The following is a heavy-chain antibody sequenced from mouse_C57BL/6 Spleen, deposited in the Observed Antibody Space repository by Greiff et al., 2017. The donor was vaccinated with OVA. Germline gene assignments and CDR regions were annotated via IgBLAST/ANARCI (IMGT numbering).Heavy chain of an antibody. V-gene: IGHV1-15*01. Sequence: VKLQESGAELVRPGASVTLSCKASGYTFTDYEMHWVKQTPVHGLEWIGAIDPETGGTAYNQKFKGKAILTADKSSSTAYMELRSLTSEDSAVYYCTRGGLYDGYDTFDYWGQGTTLTVSS. CDR1: GYTFTDYE. CDR2: IDPETGGT. CDR3: TRGGLYDGYDTFDY. D-gene: IGHD2-3*01. J-gene: IGHJ2*01.